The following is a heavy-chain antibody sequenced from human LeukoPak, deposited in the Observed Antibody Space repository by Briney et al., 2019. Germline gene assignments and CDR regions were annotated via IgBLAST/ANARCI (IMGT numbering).Heavy chain of an antibody. CDR2: ISWNSGSI. J-gene: IGHJ3*01. CDR1: GFTFDDYA. V-gene: IGHV3-9*01. D-gene: IGHD3-3*01. CDR3: ARVRFGTEWYSSDDFAF. Sequence: GRSLRLSCAASGFTFDDYAMHWVRQAPGKGLEWVSGISWNSGSIGYADSVKGRFTISRDNSNNTLYPQMSSLRTVDTAIYYCARVRFGTEWYSSDDFAFWGQGTMVTVAS.